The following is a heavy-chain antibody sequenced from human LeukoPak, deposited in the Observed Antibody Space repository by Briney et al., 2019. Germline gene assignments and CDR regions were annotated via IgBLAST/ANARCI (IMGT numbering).Heavy chain of an antibody. CDR3: ARATVTRQEDYFDY. J-gene: IGHJ4*02. V-gene: IGHV4-59*01. Sequence: SETLSLTCTVSGVSISSYYWSWIRQPPGKGLEWIGYIYYSGSTNYNPSLKSRVTISVDTSKNQFSLKLSSVTAADTAVYYCARATVTRQEDYFDYWGQGTLVTVSS. D-gene: IGHD4-11*01. CDR2: IYYSGST. CDR1: GVSISSYY.